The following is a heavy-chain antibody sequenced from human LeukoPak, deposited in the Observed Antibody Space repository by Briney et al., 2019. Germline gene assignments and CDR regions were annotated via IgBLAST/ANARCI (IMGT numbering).Heavy chain of an antibody. CDR3: ASLGQNWSGYPYYYYYYMDV. V-gene: IGHV1-2*02. CDR2: INPNSGGT. Sequence: ASVKVSCKASGYTFTCYYMHWVRQAPGQGLEWMGWINPNSGGTNYAQKFQGRVTMTRDTSISTAYMELSRLRSDDTAVYYCASLGQNWSGYPYYYYYYMDVWGKGTTVTVSS. CDR1: GYTFTCYY. J-gene: IGHJ6*03. D-gene: IGHD3-3*01.